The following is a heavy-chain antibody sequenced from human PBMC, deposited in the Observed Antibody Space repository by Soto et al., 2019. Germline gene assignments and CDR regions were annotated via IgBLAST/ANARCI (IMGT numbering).Heavy chain of an antibody. J-gene: IGHJ4*02. D-gene: IGHD2-15*01. CDR3: AKGSEVARQELDY. CDR1: GFTFSNFG. V-gene: IGHV3-30*18. Sequence: QVQLVESGGGVVQPGRSLRLSCAASGFTFSNFGMHWVRQAPGKGLEWVAVISSDGSDKYYSDSVKGRFTISRDNSKNTLFLQMNSLRGEDTAVYYCAKGSEVARQELDYWGQGTLVTFSS. CDR2: ISSDGSDK.